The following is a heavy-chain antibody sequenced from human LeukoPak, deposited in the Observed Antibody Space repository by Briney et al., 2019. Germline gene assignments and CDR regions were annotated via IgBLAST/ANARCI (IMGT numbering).Heavy chain of an antibody. J-gene: IGHJ6*02. Sequence: GGPLRLSCAASGFTFSSYSMNWVRQAPGKGLEWVSSISSSSSYIYYADSVKGRFTISRDNAKNSLYLQMNSLRAEDTAVYYCARGSGITEGNYGMDVWGQGTTVTVSS. CDR3: ARGSGITEGNYGMDV. CDR2: ISSSSSYI. V-gene: IGHV3-21*01. D-gene: IGHD3-10*01. CDR1: GFTFSSYS.